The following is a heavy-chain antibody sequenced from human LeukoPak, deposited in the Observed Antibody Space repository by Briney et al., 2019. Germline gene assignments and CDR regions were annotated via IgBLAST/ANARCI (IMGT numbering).Heavy chain of an antibody. CDR3: VRYSSAPRVFDY. Sequence: SQTLSLTCATSGDSVSSNSAAWNWIRQSPSRGLEWLGRTYYRSKWYDDYAVSVKSRITINPDTSLNQFSLHLNSVTPEDTAVYYCVRYSSAPRVFDYWGQGTLVTVSS. V-gene: IGHV6-1*01. J-gene: IGHJ4*02. D-gene: IGHD6-19*01. CDR2: TYYRSKWYD. CDR1: GDSVSSNSAA.